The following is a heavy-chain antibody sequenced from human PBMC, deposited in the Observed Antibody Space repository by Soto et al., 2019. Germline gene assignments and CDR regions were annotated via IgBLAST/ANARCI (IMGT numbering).Heavy chain of an antibody. CDR1: GGSISSGGYS. CDR2: IYHSGST. CDR3: ARGPTHCSGGSCDGNDAFDI. V-gene: IGHV4-30-2*01. J-gene: IGHJ3*02. D-gene: IGHD2-15*01. Sequence: QLQLQESGSGLVKPSQTLSLTCAVSGGSISSGGYSWSWIRQPPGKGLEWIGYIYHSGSTYYNPSLKSRVTISVDRSKNQCSLKLSSVTAADTAVYYCARGPTHCSGGSCDGNDAFDIWGQGTMVTVSS.